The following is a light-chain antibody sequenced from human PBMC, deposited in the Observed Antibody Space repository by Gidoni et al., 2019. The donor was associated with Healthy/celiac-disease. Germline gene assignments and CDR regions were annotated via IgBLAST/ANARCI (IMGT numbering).Light chain of an antibody. J-gene: IGKJ5*01. CDR2: AAS. CDR3: QQYLRYPLT. Sequence: IRITQSPSSLSASTRDRVTITCLPSQGISSYLDWYQQKPGKPPKLLIYAASTLQSGVPSRYSGSGSGTDFTLTISCLQAEDFAIYYCQQYLRYPLTFGQGTRLEIK. V-gene: IGKV1-8*01. CDR1: QGISSY.